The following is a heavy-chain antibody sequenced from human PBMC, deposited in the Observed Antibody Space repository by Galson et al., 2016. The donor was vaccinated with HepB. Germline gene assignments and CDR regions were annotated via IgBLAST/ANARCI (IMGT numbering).Heavy chain of an antibody. Sequence: SVKVSCKASGYTFPSYGIHWVRQAPGQGLEWMGWISAYNGNTNYAQNLQGRVTMTTDTSTSTAYMERRGMGFDDTAVYYWRRGAGVAANPRAFDIWGQGTMVTVSS. CDR1: GYTFPSYG. J-gene: IGHJ3*02. V-gene: IGHV1-18*04. CDR2: ISAYNGNT. D-gene: IGHD2-15*01. CDR3: RRGAGVAANPRAFDI.